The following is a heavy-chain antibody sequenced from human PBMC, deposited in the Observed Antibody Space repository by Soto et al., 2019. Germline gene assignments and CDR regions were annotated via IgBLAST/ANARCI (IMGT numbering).Heavy chain of an antibody. J-gene: IGHJ2*01. Sequence: QVQLVESGGGLVKPGGSLRLSCAASGFTFSDYYMSWIRRAPGKGLEWVSYINSSSRYTNYADSVKGRFTISRDNTKNSLYLQMNSRRAEDTAVYYCARIITAAGGRRYFDLWGRCTLVTVSS. D-gene: IGHD6-13*01. V-gene: IGHV3-11*05. CDR2: INSSSRYT. CDR1: GFTFSDYY. CDR3: ARIITAAGGRRYFDL.